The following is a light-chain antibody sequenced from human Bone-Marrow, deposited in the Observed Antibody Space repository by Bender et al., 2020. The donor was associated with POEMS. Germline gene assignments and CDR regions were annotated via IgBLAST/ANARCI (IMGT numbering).Light chain of an antibody. V-gene: IGLV3-1*01. CDR2: QDT. CDR1: KLGEEY. J-gene: IGLJ2*01. CDR3: QSWGSNTAV. Sequence: SYELTQPPSVSVSPGQTATITCSGEKLGEEYACWYQQKPGQSPVVVIYQDTKRPSGIPERFSGSTSGNTASLTISGTHTMDAADYYCQSWGSNTAVFGGGTKLTVL.